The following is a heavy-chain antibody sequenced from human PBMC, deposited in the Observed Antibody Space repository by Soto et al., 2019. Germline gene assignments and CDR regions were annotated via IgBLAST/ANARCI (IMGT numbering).Heavy chain of an antibody. CDR2: ISSSSSYI. V-gene: IGHV3-21*01. D-gene: IGHD3-22*01. CDR3: ARDLGYYDSSGRRSAFDI. Sequence: EVQLVESGGGLVKPGGSLRLSCAASGFTFSSYSMNWVRQAPGKGLEWVSSISSSSSYIYYADSVKGRFTISRDNAKNSRYLQMSSLRAEDTAVYYCARDLGYYDSSGRRSAFDIWGQGTMVTVSS. CDR1: GFTFSSYS. J-gene: IGHJ3*02.